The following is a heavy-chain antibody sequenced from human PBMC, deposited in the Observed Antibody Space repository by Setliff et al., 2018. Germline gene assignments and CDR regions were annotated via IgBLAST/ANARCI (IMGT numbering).Heavy chain of an antibody. CDR2: IYYRGST. D-gene: IGHD1-26*01. V-gene: IGHV4-39*07. CDR3: ARVLNWFDP. CDR1: GGSISSSSYY. J-gene: IGHJ5*02. Sequence: SETLSLTCTVSGGSISSSSYYWGWIRQPPGKGLEWIGSIYYRGSTCYNPSLKSRVTISVDTSKNQFSLKLSSVTAADTAVYYCARVLNWFDPWGQGTLVTVSS.